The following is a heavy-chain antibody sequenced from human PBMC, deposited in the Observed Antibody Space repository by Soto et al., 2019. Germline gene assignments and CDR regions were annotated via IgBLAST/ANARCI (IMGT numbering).Heavy chain of an antibody. V-gene: IGHV4-59*01. D-gene: IGHD4-17*01. Sequence: PSETLSLTCTVSGGSISSYYWSWIRQPPGKGLEWIGYIYYSGSTNYNPSLKSRVTISVDTSKNQFSLKLSSVTAADAAVYYCARGSYYGDYVGVGYYYYYYMDVWGKGTTVTVSS. CDR2: IYYSGST. CDR3: ARGSYYGDYVGVGYYYYYYMDV. J-gene: IGHJ6*03. CDR1: GGSISSYY.